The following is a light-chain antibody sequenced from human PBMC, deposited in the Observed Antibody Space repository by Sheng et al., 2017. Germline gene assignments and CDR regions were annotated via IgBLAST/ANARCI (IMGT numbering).Light chain of an antibody. Sequence: QSALTQPAAVSGSPGQSITISCAGTSSDIGGYDYVSWYQQHPGKVPKLLIYDVTNRPSGVSNSFSGSKSGNTASLTISGLQAEDEADYYCSSYTSSSTVVFGGGTKLTVL. J-gene: IGLJ2*01. V-gene: IGLV2-14*03. CDR2: DVT. CDR1: SSDIGGYDY. CDR3: SSYTSSSTVV.